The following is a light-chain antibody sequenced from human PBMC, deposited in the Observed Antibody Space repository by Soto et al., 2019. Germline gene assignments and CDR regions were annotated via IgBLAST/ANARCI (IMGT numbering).Light chain of an antibody. CDR1: QSISSW. V-gene: IGKV1-5*01. Sequence: DIPMAQSPSPLSPSLADRVTITCRASQSISSWLAWYQQKTGKAPKILIYDDSSLESGVPSRLSGSGSGTELNLTISRLQPDDFATYYCQKYNSYSWTCGQGTKVDIK. CDR3: QKYNSYSWT. J-gene: IGKJ1*01. CDR2: DDS.